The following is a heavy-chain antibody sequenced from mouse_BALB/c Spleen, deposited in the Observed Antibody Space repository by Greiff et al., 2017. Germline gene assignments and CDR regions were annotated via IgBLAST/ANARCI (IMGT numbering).Heavy chain of an antibody. CDR3: ARRGYGSSYGYFDV. Sequence: DVKLVESGGGLVKLGGSLKLSCAASGFTFSSYYMSWVRQTPEKRLELVAAINSNGGSTYYPDTVKGRFTISRDNAKNTLYLQMSSLRSEDTAMYYCARRGYGSSYGYFDVWGAGTTVTVSS. CDR2: INSNGGST. V-gene: IGHV5-6-2*01. D-gene: IGHD1-1*01. CDR1: GFTFSSYY. J-gene: IGHJ1*01.